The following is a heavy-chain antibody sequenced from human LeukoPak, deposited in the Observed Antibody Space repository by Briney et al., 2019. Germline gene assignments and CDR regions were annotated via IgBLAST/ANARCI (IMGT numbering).Heavy chain of an antibody. CDR1: DGSINSGGHY. Sequence: KTSETLSLTCTVSDGSINSGGHYWSWVRQHPGKGLECIGYIYYTGSTYYNPSVESRVSISIDTSKNQFSLELRSVTAADTAVYYCARADAALAGRYYFDNWGQGTLVTVSS. J-gene: IGHJ4*02. CDR2: IYYTGST. V-gene: IGHV4-31*03. CDR3: ARADAALAGRYYFDN. D-gene: IGHD6-19*01.